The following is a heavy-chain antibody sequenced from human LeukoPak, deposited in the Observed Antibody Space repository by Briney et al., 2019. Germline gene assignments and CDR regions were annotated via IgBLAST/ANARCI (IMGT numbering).Heavy chain of an antibody. CDR2: MNPNSGNT. D-gene: IGHD5-18*01. CDR1: GYTFTSYY. Sequence: ASVKVSCKASGYTFTSYYMHWVRQAPGQGLEWMGWMNPNSGNTGYAQKFQGRVTITRNTSISTAYMELSSLRSEDTAVYYCARTKGTANFDYWGQGTLVTVSP. CDR3: ARTKGTANFDY. J-gene: IGHJ4*02. V-gene: IGHV1-8*03.